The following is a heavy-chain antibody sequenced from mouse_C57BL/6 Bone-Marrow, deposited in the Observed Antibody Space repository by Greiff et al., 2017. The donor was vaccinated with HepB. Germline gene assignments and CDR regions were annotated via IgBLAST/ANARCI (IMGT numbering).Heavy chain of an antibody. J-gene: IGHJ3*01. Sequence: QVQLQQSGPGLVQPSQSLSITCTVSGFSFTSYGVHWVRQPPGKGLEWLGVIWSGGSTDYNAAFISRLSISKDNSKSQVFFKMNSLQADDTAIHYCASHYKNDGGFAYWGQGTLVTVSA. V-gene: IGHV2-4*01. CDR1: GFSFTSYG. D-gene: IGHD2-14*01. CDR3: ASHYKNDGGFAY. CDR2: IWSGGST.